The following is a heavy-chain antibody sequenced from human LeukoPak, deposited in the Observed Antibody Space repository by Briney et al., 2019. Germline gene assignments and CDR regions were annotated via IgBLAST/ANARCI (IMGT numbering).Heavy chain of an antibody. J-gene: IGHJ4*02. CDR1: GFTFSSYA. D-gene: IGHD5-18*01. V-gene: IGHV3-23*01. Sequence: PGGSLRLSCAASGFTFSSYAMSWVRQAPGKGLEWVSAISGSGGGTYYADSVKGRFTISRDNSKNTLYLQMNSLRAEDTAIYYCANGRRGYSYGFDYWGQGTLVTVSS. CDR3: ANGRRGYSYGFDY. CDR2: ISGSGGGT.